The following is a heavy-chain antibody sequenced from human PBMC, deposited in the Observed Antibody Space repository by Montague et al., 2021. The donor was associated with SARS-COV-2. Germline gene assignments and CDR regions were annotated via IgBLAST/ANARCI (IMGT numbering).Heavy chain of an antibody. D-gene: IGHD2-15*01. V-gene: IGHV4-34*01. Sequence: SETLSLTCAVSGGSFSSYWSWIRQPPGRGLEWVGQISHGGGTNYXPSLKSRVTISVDTSKNQVSLKLSSVTAADTAVYYCASHCGGGRCYFGMDVWGQGTTVTVSS. CDR3: ASHCGGGRCYFGMDV. CDR1: GGSFSSY. CDR2: ISHGGGT. J-gene: IGHJ6*02.